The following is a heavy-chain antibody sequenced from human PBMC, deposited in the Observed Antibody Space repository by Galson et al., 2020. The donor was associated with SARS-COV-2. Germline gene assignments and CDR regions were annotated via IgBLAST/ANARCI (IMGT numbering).Heavy chain of an antibody. V-gene: IGHV3-7*03. CDR2: IKQDGSEE. D-gene: IGHD1-1*01. CDR3: VASTGDFDY. J-gene: IGHJ4*02. Sequence: GGSLRLSCAASGIIFSNCWMNWVRQAPGKGLEWVANIKQDGSEEYYVDSVKGRFTISRDNTENSLFLQMNSLRAEDTAVYYCVASTGDFDYWGQGTLVTFSS. CDR1: GIIFSNCW.